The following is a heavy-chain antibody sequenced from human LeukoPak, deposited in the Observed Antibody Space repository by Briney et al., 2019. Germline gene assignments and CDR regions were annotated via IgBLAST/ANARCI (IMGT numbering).Heavy chain of an antibody. CDR1: GGSISSYY. CDR2: IYYSGST. CDR3: ARCPRSSDAFDI. D-gene: IGHD2-2*01. V-gene: IGHV4-59*01. J-gene: IGHJ3*02. Sequence: SETLSLTCTVSGGSISSYYWSWIRQPPGKGLEWIGYIYYSGSTNYNPSLKSRVTISVDTSKNQFSLKLSSVTAADTAVYYCARCPRSSDAFDIWGQGTMVTVSS.